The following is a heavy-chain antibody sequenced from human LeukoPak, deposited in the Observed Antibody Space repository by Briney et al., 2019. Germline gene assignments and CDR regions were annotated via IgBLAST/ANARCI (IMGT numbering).Heavy chain of an antibody. Sequence: GGSLRLSCAASGFTISNYWMHWVRQAPGKGLVWVARIKNDGSSTTYADSVKGRFTISRDDAKNTVYLQMNSLRAEDTAVYHCARAAGGDYWGQGALVTVSS. D-gene: IGHD4-23*01. V-gene: IGHV3-74*01. CDR2: IKNDGSST. CDR1: GFTISNYW. CDR3: ARAAGGDY. J-gene: IGHJ4*02.